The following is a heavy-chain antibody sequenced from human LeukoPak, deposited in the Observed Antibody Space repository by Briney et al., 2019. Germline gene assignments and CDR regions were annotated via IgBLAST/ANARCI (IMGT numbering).Heavy chain of an antibody. CDR3: AKEYSSSREGWFDP. D-gene: IGHD6-6*01. V-gene: IGHV3-9*01. J-gene: IGHJ5*02. CDR2: ISWNSGRI. CDR1: GFTFDDYA. Sequence: GRSLRLSCAASGFTFDDYAMHWVRQAPGKGLEWVSGISWNSGRIGYADSVKGRFTISRDNAKNSLYLQMNSLRAEDTALYYCAKEYSSSREGWFDPWGQGTLVTVSS.